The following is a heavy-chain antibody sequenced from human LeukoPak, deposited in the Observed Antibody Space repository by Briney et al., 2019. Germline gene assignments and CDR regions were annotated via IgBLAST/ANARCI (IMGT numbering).Heavy chain of an antibody. CDR2: IYSSGSN. J-gene: IGHJ4*02. CDR1: GGSISSGTFS. CDR3: ARDSPTYYFDS. V-gene: IGHV4-31*03. Sequence: SQTLSLTCTVSGGSISSGTFSWTWIRQHPGKDLEWIGYIYSSGSNFYNPSLKGRVTISVDTSKNQFSLKLSSVTAADTAVYYCARDSPTYYFDSWGQGTLVTVSS.